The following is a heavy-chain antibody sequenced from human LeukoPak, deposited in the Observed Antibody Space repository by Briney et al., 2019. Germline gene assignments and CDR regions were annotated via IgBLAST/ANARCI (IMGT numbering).Heavy chain of an antibody. CDR2: ISYDGSNK. J-gene: IGHJ4*02. Sequence: PGGSLRLSCAASGFTFSSYGMHWVRQAPGKGLEWVAVISYDGSNKYYADSVKGRFTISRDNSKNTLYLQMNSLRAEDTAVYYRAKDAGVDYGSGSTAPPLFYFDYWGQGTLVTVSS. D-gene: IGHD3-10*01. V-gene: IGHV3-30*18. CDR1: GFTFSSYG. CDR3: AKDAGVDYGSGSTAPPLFYFDY.